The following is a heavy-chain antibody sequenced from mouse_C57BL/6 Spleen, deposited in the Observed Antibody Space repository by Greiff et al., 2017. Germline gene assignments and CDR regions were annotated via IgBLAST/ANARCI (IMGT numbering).Heavy chain of an antibody. CDR3: ARPADSSGYGYAMDY. D-gene: IGHD3-2*02. V-gene: IGHV1-55*01. Sequence: QVQLQQPGAELVKPGASVKMSCKASGYTFTSYWITWVKQRPGQGLDWIGDFYPGSGSTNSNEKFKSKATLTVDTSSSTAYMQLSSLTSEDSAVYYCARPADSSGYGYAMDYWGQGTSVTVSS. CDR1: GYTFTSYW. J-gene: IGHJ4*01. CDR2: FYPGSGST.